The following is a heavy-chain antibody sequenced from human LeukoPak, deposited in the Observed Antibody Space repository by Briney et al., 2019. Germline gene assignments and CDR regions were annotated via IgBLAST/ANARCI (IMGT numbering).Heavy chain of an antibody. CDR2: INNDGGTK. V-gene: IGHV3-74*01. J-gene: IGHJ4*02. CDR1: GFTYTSYW. Sequence: PGGSLRHSRAASGFTYTSYWMHWVRPAPGKGLVWVSRINNDGGTKLYAVSLKGRFTISRDNAKNTLYLQMNSLRPEDTAVYYCAKSYISFDYWGQGTLVTVSS. CDR3: AKSYISFDY. D-gene: IGHD2-21*01.